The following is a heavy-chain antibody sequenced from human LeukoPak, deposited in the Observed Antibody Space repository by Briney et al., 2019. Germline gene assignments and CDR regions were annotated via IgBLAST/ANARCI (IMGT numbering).Heavy chain of an antibody. J-gene: IGHJ6*03. D-gene: IGHD2-15*01. Sequence: GGSLRLSCAASGFTFSSYSMNWVRQAPGKGLEWVSSISSSSSYIYYADSVKGRFTISRDNVKNSLYLQMNSLRAADTALYYCARYSRGLGYMGVWGKGTTVTVSS. CDR1: GFTFSSYS. CDR2: ISSSSSYI. V-gene: IGHV3-21*04. CDR3: ARYSRGLGYMGV.